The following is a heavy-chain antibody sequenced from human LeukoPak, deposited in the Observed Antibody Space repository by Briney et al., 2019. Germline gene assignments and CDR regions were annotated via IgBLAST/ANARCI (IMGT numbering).Heavy chain of an antibody. Sequence: GESLKISCQVSGYSFINYWLGWVRPMPGKGLEWMGIIFPGDSDTKYSPSFQGQVTISADRSINTAYLQWSSLKASDTAMYYCARPSYYDSSGYSFFDQWGQGTLVTVSS. CDR2: IFPGDSDT. CDR1: GYSFINYW. V-gene: IGHV5-51*01. CDR3: ARPSYYDSSGYSFFDQ. D-gene: IGHD3-22*01. J-gene: IGHJ4*02.